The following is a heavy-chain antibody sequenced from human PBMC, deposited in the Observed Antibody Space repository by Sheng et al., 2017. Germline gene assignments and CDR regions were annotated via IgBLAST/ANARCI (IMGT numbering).Heavy chain of an antibody. Sequence: QVQLVQSGAEVKKPGASVKVSCKASGYTFTGYYMHWVRQAPGQGLEWMGWINPNSGGTNYAQKFQGRVTMTRDTSISTAYMELSRLRSDDTAVYYCARDSQATIGSTRRGAFDIWGQGTMVTVSS. D-gene: IGHD5-12*01. CDR1: GYTFTGYY. CDR2: INPNSGGT. CDR3: ARDSQATIGSTRRGAFDI. V-gene: IGHV1-2*02. J-gene: IGHJ3*02.